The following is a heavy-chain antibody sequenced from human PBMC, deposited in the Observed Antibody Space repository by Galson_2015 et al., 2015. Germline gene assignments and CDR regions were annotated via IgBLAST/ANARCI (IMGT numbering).Heavy chain of an antibody. CDR1: GFTFSSYG. CDR2: IWYDGSNK. J-gene: IGHJ5*02. V-gene: IGHV3-33*01. D-gene: IGHD6-13*01. CDR3: AREQQQLVLWFDP. Sequence: SLRLSCAASGFTFSSYGMHWVRQAPGKGLEWVAVIWYDGSNKYYADSVKGRFTISRDNSKNTLYLQMNSLRAEDTAVYYCAREQQQLVLWFDPWGQGTLVTVSS.